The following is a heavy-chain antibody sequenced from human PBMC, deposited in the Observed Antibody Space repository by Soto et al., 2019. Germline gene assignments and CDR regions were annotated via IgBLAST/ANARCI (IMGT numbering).Heavy chain of an antibody. Sequence: TSETLSLTCAVSGGSISSGGYSWSWIRQPPGKGLEWIGYIYHSGSTYYNPSLKSRVTISVDRSKNQFSLKLSSVTAADTAVYYCARERVTMVRGVIIIGYFDYWGQGTLVTVSS. D-gene: IGHD3-10*01. V-gene: IGHV4-30-2*01. CDR2: IYHSGST. CDR3: ARERVTMVRGVIIIGYFDY. J-gene: IGHJ4*02. CDR1: GGSISSGGYS.